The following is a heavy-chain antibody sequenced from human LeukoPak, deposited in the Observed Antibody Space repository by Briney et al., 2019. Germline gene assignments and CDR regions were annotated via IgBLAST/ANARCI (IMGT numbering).Heavy chain of an antibody. J-gene: IGHJ4*02. CDR3: ARDLSGSYYCYDY. CDR1: GYTFTSYG. Sequence: ASVKVSCKASGYTFTSYGISWVRQAPGQGLEWMGWINPNSGGTNYAQKFQGRVTMTRDTSISTAYMELSRLRSDDTAVYYCARDLSGSYYCYDYWGQGTLVTVSS. CDR2: INPNSGGT. D-gene: IGHD1-26*01. V-gene: IGHV1-2*02.